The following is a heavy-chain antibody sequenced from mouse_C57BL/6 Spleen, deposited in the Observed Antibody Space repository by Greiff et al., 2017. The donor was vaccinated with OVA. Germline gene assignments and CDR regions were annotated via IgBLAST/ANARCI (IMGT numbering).Heavy chain of an antibody. J-gene: IGHJ2*01. V-gene: IGHV14-4*01. Sequence: VQLKESGAELVRPGASVKLSCTASGFNIKDDYMHWVKQRPEQGLEWIGWIDPENGDTEYASKVQGKATRTADTSSNTAYLQLSSLTSEDTAVYYCTTKIDYYGSSSRDYWGQGTTLTVSS. CDR1: GFNIKDDY. D-gene: IGHD1-1*01. CDR3: TTKIDYYGSSSRDY. CDR2: IDPENGDT.